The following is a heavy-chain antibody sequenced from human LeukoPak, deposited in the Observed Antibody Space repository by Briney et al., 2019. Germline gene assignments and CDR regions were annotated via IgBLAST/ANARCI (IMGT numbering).Heavy chain of an antibody. Sequence: ASETLSLTCTVSGGSISSYYWSWIRQPAGMGLEWIGRIYTSGNTNYNPSLKSRVTLSVDTSKNQFSLKLTSVTAADTAVYYCARGYSSSWYFNWFDPWGQGTLVTVSS. J-gene: IGHJ5*02. CDR3: ARGYSSSWYFNWFDP. D-gene: IGHD6-13*01. V-gene: IGHV4-4*07. CDR2: IYTSGNT. CDR1: GGSISSYY.